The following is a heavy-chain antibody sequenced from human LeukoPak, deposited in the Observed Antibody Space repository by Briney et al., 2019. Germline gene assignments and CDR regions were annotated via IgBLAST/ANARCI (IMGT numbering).Heavy chain of an antibody. CDR2: IYYSGST. Sequence: PSETLSLTCTVSGGSISSSSYYWGWIRQPPGKGLEWIGSIYYSGSTYYNPSLKSRVTISVDTSKNQFSLKLSSVTAADTAVYYCARHEDVLGSYYDPLGYWGQGTLVTVSP. CDR3: ARHEDVLGSYYDPLGY. J-gene: IGHJ4*02. CDR1: GGSISSSSYY. D-gene: IGHD1-26*01. V-gene: IGHV4-39*01.